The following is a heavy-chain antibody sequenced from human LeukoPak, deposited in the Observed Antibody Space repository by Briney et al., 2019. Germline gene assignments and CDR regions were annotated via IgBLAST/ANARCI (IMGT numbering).Heavy chain of an antibody. CDR3: ARGIAAAGMDYYYYMDV. CDR1: GGTFSSYA. CDR2: IIPIFGTA. J-gene: IGHJ6*03. V-gene: IGHV1-69*05. Sequence: ASVKVSCKASGGTFSSYAISWVRQAPGQGLEWMGRIIPIFGTANYAQKFQGRVTITTDESTSTAYMELSSLRSEGTAVYYCARGIAAAGMDYYYYMDVWGKGTAVTVSS. D-gene: IGHD6-13*01.